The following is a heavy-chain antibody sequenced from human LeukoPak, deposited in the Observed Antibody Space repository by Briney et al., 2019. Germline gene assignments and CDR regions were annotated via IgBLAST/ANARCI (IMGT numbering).Heavy chain of an antibody. CDR2: IYYSGST. D-gene: IGHD3-10*01. Sequence: SETLSLTCTVSGGSISSYYWSWIRQPPGKGLEWIGYIYYSGSTNYNPSLKSRVTISVDTSKNQFSLKLSSVTAADTAVYYCARDGLRYYGSGSSINWFDPWGQGTLVTVSS. J-gene: IGHJ5*02. CDR3: ARDGLRYYGSGSSINWFDP. V-gene: IGHV4-59*01. CDR1: GGSISSYY.